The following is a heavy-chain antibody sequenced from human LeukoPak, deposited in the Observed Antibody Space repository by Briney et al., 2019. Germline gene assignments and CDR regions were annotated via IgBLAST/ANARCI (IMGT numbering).Heavy chain of an antibody. V-gene: IGHV1-2*02. J-gene: IGHJ4*02. CDR1: GYAFTAYY. CDR3: ARASVENTLRIDDY. D-gene: IGHD2-15*01. CDR2: ISGKDGGT. Sequence: ASVKVSCKASGYAFTAYYIHWVRQAPGQGLEWMGWISGKDGGTHYGQKFQGRVTMTRDTSITTAYMDLSRLKSDDTAVYYCARASVENTLRIDDYWGQGTLVTVSS.